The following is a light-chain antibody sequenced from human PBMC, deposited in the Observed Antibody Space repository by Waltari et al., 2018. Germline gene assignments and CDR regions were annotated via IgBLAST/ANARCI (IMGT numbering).Light chain of an antibody. J-gene: IGLJ1*01. V-gene: IGLV2-23*02. Sequence: QSALTQPASVSASPGQSITISCTGTSSDVGSYTAVSWYQKHPGKAPKLMIYEVTKRPSGISYRFSGSKSGNTASLTISGLQAEDEADYYCCSYASTDSYVFGTGTKVTVL. CDR1: SSDVGSYTA. CDR3: CSYASTDSYV. CDR2: EVT.